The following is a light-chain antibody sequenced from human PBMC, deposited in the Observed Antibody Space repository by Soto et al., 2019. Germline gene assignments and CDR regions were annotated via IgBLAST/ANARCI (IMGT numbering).Light chain of an antibody. CDR3: SSYTNNITL. Sequence: QSVLTQPASVSGSPGQSFTISCTGTTSDVGGYNYVSWYQHHPGKAPKLMIYEVSNRPSGVSNRFSGSKSGNTASLTISGLQAEDEADYYCSSYTNNITLFGGGTQLTVL. J-gene: IGLJ3*02. V-gene: IGLV2-14*01. CDR1: TSDVGGYNY. CDR2: EVS.